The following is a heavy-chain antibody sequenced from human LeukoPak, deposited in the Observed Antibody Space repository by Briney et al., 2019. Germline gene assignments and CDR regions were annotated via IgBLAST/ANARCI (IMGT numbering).Heavy chain of an antibody. Sequence: GGSLRLSCAASGFTFSSYSMNWVRPAPGKGLEWVSSISSSSSYIYYADSVKGRFTISRDNAKNSLYLQMNSLRAEDTAVYYCARDSTGGSPAFDYWGRGTLVTVSS. CDR2: ISSSSSYI. CDR3: ARDSTGGSPAFDY. J-gene: IGHJ4*02. CDR1: GFTFSSYS. V-gene: IGHV3-21*01. D-gene: IGHD3-16*01.